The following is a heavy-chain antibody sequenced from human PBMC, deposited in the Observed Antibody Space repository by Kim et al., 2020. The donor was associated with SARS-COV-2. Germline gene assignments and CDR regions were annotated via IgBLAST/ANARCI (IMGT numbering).Heavy chain of an antibody. V-gene: IGHV3-15*01. J-gene: IGHJ4*02. Sequence: VKGRFTISRDDSKNTLYLQMNSLKTEDTAVYYCTTYYYGSGSKKEYYFDYWGQGTLVTVSS. CDR3: TTYYYGSGSKKEYYFDY. D-gene: IGHD3-10*01.